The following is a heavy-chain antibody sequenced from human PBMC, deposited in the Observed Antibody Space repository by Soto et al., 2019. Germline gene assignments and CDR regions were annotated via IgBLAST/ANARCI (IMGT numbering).Heavy chain of an antibody. CDR1: GYTFTSYG. D-gene: IGHD3-3*01. V-gene: IGHV1-18*01. Sequence: ASVKVSCKASGYTFTSYGSSWVRQAPGQGLEWMGWISAYNGNTNYAQKLQGRVTMTTDTSTSTAYMELRSLRSDDTAVYYCARSEGITIFGVVIGRENWFDPWGQGTLVTVSS. CDR2: ISAYNGNT. CDR3: ARSEGITIFGVVIGRENWFDP. J-gene: IGHJ5*02.